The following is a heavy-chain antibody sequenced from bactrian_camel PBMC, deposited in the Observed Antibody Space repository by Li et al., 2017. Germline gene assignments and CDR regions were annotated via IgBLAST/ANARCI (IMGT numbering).Heavy chain of an antibody. V-gene: IGHV3S9*01. D-gene: IGHD3*01. Sequence: HVQLVESGGGSVQAGGSLSLSCAPSGYTFSSYCLGWFRQVPGKEREGVAHIDSDGSTTYADSVKGRFTISLGNAKNIVYLQMNTLKPEDTAMYYCKARLSYSGSLCSDPRAYWGQGTQVTVS. J-gene: IGHJ4*01. CDR1: GYTFSSYC. CDR3: KARLSYSGSLCSDPRAY. CDR2: IDSDGST.